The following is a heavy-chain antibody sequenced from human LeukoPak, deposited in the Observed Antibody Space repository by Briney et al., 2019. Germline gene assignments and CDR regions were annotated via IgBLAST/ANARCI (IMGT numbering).Heavy chain of an antibody. CDR2: IYPGGDI. CDR1: GFTFSSYG. Sequence: PGGSLRLSCAASGFTFSSYGMSWVRQAPGKGLQWVSVIYPGGDIYYADSVKGRFIISRDNSKNTLSLQMNSLTAGDTAVYYCAREPHPYEGYCSGGSCYSNYYYYMDVWGKGTTVTVSS. D-gene: IGHD2-15*01. J-gene: IGHJ6*03. V-gene: IGHV3-53*01. CDR3: AREPHPYEGYCSGGSCYSNYYYYMDV.